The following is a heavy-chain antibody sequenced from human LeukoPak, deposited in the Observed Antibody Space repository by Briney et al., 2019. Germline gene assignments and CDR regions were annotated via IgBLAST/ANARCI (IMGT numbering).Heavy chain of an antibody. CDR1: GYTFTSYG. V-gene: IGHV1-18*01. CDR2: ISAYNGNT. J-gene: IGHJ6*03. CDR3: ARFKGWELPNYYYYYYMDV. D-gene: IGHD1-26*01. Sequence: ASVKVSCKASGYTFTSYGISWVRQAPGQGLEWMGWISAYNGNTNYAQKLQGRVTMTTDTSTSTAYMELRSLRSDDTAVYYCARFKGWELPNYYYYYYMDVWGKGTTVTVSS.